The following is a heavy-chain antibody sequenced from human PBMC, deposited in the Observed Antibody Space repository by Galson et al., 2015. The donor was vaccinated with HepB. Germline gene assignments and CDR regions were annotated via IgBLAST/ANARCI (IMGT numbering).Heavy chain of an antibody. V-gene: IGHV3-53*01. CDR2: IYSGGST. Sequence: SLRLSCAASGFTVSSNYMSWVRQAPGKGLEWVSVIYSGGSTYYADSVKGRFTISRDNSKNTLYLQMNSLRAEDTAVYYCAKDGPLLYCSGGSCYRESIDYWGQGTLVTVSS. CDR3: AKDGPLLYCSGGSCYRESIDY. CDR1: GFTVSSNY. D-gene: IGHD2-15*01. J-gene: IGHJ4*02.